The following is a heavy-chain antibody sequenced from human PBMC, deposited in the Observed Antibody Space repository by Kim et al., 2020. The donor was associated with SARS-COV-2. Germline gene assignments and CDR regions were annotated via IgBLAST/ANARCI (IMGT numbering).Heavy chain of an antibody. CDR1: GFTFSSYG. Sequence: GGSLRLSCAASGFTFSSYGMHWVRQAPGKGLEWVAVISYDGSNKYYADSVKGRFTISRDNSKNTLYLQMNSLRAEDTAVYYCARDDYYDSSGYSDYWGQG. D-gene: IGHD3-22*01. V-gene: IGHV3-33*05. CDR3: ARDDYYDSSGYSDY. J-gene: IGHJ4*02. CDR2: ISYDGSNK.